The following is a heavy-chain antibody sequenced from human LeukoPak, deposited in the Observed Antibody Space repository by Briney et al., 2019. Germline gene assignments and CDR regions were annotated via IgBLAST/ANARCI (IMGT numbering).Heavy chain of an antibody. CDR1: GFTFSTYA. CDR3: ARDGYGDYVFDY. D-gene: IGHD4-17*01. Sequence: PGGSLRLSCAASGFTFSTYAMSWVRQAPGKGLEWVSGISGSGGSTYYADSVKGRFTISRDNSKNTLYLQMNSLRAEDTAVYYCARDGYGDYVFDYWGQGTLVTVSS. V-gene: IGHV3-23*01. CDR2: ISGSGGST. J-gene: IGHJ4*02.